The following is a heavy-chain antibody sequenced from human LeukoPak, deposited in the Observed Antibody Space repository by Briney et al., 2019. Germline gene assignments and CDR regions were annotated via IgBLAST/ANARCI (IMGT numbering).Heavy chain of an antibody. J-gene: IGHJ5*02. CDR1: RGTFSIYA. D-gene: IGHD3-22*01. V-gene: IGHV1-69*01. CDR2: IIPIFGTA. CDR3: ARRVKTPHYDSSGNEFDP. Sequence: SVKVSCKASRGTFSIYAISWVRQAPGQGLEWMGGIIPIFGTANYTQKFQGRVTITADESTSTAYMELSSLRSEDTAVYYCARRVKTPHYDSSGNEFDPWGQGTLVTVSS.